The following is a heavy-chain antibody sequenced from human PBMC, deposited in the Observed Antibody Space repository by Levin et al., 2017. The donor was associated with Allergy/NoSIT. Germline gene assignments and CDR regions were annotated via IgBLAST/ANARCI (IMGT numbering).Heavy chain of an antibody. CDR3: AADSGRYFDYYYYGMDV. Sequence: SVKVSCKASGFTFTSSAVQWVRQARGQRLEWIGWIVVGSGNTNYAQKFQERVTITRDMSTSTAYMELSSLRSEDTAVYYCAADSGRYFDYYYYGMDVWGQGTTVTVSS. CDR2: IVVGSGNT. V-gene: IGHV1-58*01. J-gene: IGHJ6*02. CDR1: GFTFTSSA. D-gene: IGHD3-9*01.